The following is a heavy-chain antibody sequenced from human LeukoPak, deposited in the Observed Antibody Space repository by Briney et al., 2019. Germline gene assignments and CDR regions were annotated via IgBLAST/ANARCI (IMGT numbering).Heavy chain of an antibody. CDR2: ISSSSSYI. V-gene: IGHV3-21*04. D-gene: IGHD3-10*01. CDR1: GFTFSSYS. CDR3: ARCPDYYGSGTNPDYYMDV. Sequence: GGSLRLSCAASGFTFSSYSMNWVRQAPGKGLEWVSSISSSSSYIYYADSVKGRFTISRDNAKNSLYLQMNSLRAEDTAVYYCARCPDYYGSGTNPDYYMDVWGKGTTVTISS. J-gene: IGHJ6*03.